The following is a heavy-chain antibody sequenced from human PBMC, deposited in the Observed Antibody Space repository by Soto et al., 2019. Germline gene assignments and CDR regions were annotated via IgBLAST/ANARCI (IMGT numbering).Heavy chain of an antibody. J-gene: IGHJ3*02. CDR1: GFTFSSYS. CDR3: AIYDYGDYVGAAAFDI. Sequence: PGGSLRLSCAASGFTFSSYSMNWVRQAPGKGLEWVSYISSSSSTIYYADSVKGRFTISRDNAKNSLYLQMNSLRAEDTAVYYCAIYDYGDYVGAAAFDIWGQGTMVTVSS. V-gene: IGHV3-48*01. D-gene: IGHD4-17*01. CDR2: ISSSSSTI.